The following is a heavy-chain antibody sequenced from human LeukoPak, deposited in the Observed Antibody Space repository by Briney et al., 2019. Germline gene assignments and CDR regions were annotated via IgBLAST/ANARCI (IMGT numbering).Heavy chain of an antibody. J-gene: IGHJ1*01. D-gene: IGHD2-21*02. V-gene: IGHV4-34*01. Sequence: SETLSLTCAVYGGSFSGYYWSWIRQPPGKGLEWIGEINHSGSTNYNPSLKSRVTISVDTSKNQFSLKLSSVTAADTAVYYCARSPSSYCGGDCYSGYFQHWGQGTLVTVSS. CDR2: INHSGST. CDR1: GGSFSGYY. CDR3: ARSPSSYCGGDCYSGYFQH.